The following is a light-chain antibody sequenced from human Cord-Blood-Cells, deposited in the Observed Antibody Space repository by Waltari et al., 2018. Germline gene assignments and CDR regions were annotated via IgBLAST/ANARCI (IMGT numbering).Light chain of an antibody. J-gene: IGLJ2*01. CDR1: SNDAGGYHY. Sequence: QSALTQPPSASGSPGQSVTIPCTGTSNDAGGYHYVSLFQQHPGKAPKLVIYEVSKRPSGGPDRFSGSKSGNTASLTVSGLQAEDEADYYCSSYAGSNNFDVVFGGGTKLTVL. CDR3: SSYAGSNNFDVV. CDR2: EVS. V-gene: IGLV2-8*01.